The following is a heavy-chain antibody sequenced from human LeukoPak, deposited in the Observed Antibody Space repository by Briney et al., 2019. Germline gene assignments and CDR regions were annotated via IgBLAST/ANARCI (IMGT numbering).Heavy chain of an antibody. D-gene: IGHD3-22*01. CDR2: ISSSGSTI. J-gene: IGHJ6*02. V-gene: IGHV3-11*01. Sequence: PGGSLRLSCAASGFTFSDYYMSWIRQAPGKGLEWVSYISSSGSTIYYADSVKGRFTISRDNAKNSLYLQMNSPRAEDTAVYYCARDYYDSSGYYSDYYGMDVWGQGTTVTVSS. CDR1: GFTFSDYY. CDR3: ARDYYDSSGYYSDYYGMDV.